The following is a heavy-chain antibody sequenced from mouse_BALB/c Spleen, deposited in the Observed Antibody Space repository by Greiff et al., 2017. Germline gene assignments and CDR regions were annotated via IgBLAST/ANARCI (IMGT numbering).Heavy chain of an antibody. J-gene: IGHJ4*01. CDR2: ISYSGST. D-gene: IGHD2-3*01. Sequence: EVQLQQSGPGLVKPSQSLSLTCTVTGYSITSDYAWNWIRQFPGNKLEWMGYISYSGSTSYNPSLKSRISITRDTSKNQFFLQLNSVTTEDTATYYCARWLLRGNYAMDYWGQGTSVTVSS. V-gene: IGHV3-2*02. CDR1: GYSITSDYA. CDR3: ARWLLRGNYAMDY.